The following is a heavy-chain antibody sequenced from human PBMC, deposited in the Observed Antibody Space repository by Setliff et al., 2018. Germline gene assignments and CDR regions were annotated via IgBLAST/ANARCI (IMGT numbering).Heavy chain of an antibody. J-gene: IGHJ4*02. D-gene: IGHD6-19*01. V-gene: IGHV3-11*01. CDR1: GFAFSDFY. CDR3: AREARMGCFDY. Sequence: GSLRLSCAASGFAFSDFYMAWIRQAPGRGLDWVSHINSSGSAKYYADSVKGRFTISRDNSKSTLYLQMNSLRAEDTALYYCAREARMGCFDYWGQGTPVTVSS. CDR2: INSSGSAK.